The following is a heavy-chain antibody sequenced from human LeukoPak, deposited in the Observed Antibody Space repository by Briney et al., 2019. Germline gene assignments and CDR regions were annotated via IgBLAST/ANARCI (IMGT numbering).Heavy chain of an antibody. D-gene: IGHD3-10*01. CDR1: GGSISSGDYY. CDR3: ARSITMVRGLRKNFDY. V-gene: IGHV4-30-4*01. J-gene: IGHJ4*02. CDR2: IYYSGST. Sequence: SETLSLTCTVSGGSISSGDYYWSWIRQPPGKGLEWIGYIYYSGSTYYNPSLKSRVTISVDTSKNQFSLKLSSVTAADTAVYYCARSITMVRGLRKNFDYWGQGTLVTVSS.